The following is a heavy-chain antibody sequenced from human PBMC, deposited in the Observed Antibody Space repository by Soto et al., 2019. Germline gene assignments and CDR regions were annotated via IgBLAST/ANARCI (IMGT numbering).Heavy chain of an antibody. J-gene: IGHJ4*02. CDR3: ARDGYCSGGSCYSVPVFDY. V-gene: IGHV3-33*01. D-gene: IGHD2-15*01. CDR1: GFTFSSYG. Sequence: QVQLVESGGGVVQPGRSLRLSCAASGFTFSSYGMHWVRQAPGKGLEWVAVIWYDGSNKYYADSVEGRFTISRDNSKNTLQLQMNRLRAEDTAVYYCARDGYCSGGSCYSVPVFDYWGQGTLVTFSS. CDR2: IWYDGSNK.